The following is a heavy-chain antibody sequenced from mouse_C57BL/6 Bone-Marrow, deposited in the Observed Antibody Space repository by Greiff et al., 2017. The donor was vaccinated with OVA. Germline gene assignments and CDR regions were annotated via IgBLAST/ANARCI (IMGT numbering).Heavy chain of an antibody. Sequence: VMLVESGPELVKPGASVKISCKASGYAFSSSWMNWVKQRPGKGLEWIGRIYPGDGDTNYNGKFKGKATLTADKSSSTAYMQLRSLTSEDSAVYFCARHEDGYYASYFDYWGQGTTLTVSS. D-gene: IGHD2-3*01. CDR1: GYAFSSSW. CDR2: IYPGDGDT. V-gene: IGHV1-82*01. J-gene: IGHJ2*01. CDR3: ARHEDGYYASYFDY.